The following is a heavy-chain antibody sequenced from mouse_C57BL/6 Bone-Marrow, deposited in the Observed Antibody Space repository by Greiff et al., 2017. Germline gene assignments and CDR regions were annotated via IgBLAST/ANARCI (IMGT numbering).Heavy chain of an antibody. CDR2: IHPSDSAT. J-gene: IGHJ4*01. D-gene: IGHD2-12*01. Sequence: VQLQQSGAELVKPGASVKVSCKASGYTFTSYWMHWVKQRPGQGLEWIGRIHPSDSATNYNQKFKGKATLTVDKSSSPAYMQLSILTSEDSAVYYCAIGSNDVHYYAMDYWGQGTSVTVSS. CDR3: AIGSNDVHYYAMDY. CDR1: GYTFTSYW. V-gene: IGHV1-74*01.